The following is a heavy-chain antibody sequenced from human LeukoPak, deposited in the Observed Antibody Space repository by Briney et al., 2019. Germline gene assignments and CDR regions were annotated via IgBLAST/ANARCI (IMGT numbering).Heavy chain of an antibody. Sequence: SETLSLTCTVSGGSISSGGYYWSWIRQHPGTGLEWIGYIYYSGSTYYNPSLKSRVTISVDTSKNQFSLKLSSVTAADTAVYYCARVTVWSGYLFDYWGQGTLVTVSS. D-gene: IGHD3-3*01. J-gene: IGHJ4*02. CDR2: IYYSGST. CDR3: ARVTVWSGYLFDY. V-gene: IGHV4-31*03. CDR1: GGSISSGGYY.